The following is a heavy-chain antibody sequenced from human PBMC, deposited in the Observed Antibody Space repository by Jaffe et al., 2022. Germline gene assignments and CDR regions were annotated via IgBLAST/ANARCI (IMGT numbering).Heavy chain of an antibody. CDR1: GYTFTSYG. V-gene: IGHV1-18*01. Sequence: QVQLVQSGAEVKKPGASVKVSCKASGYTFTSYGISWVRQAPGQGLEWMGWISAYNGNTNYAQKLQGRVTMTTDTSTSTAYMELRSLRSDDTAVYYCARDLVTGPLGYCSGGSCPAMSAFDIWGQGTMVTVSS. D-gene: IGHD2-15*01. CDR3: ARDLVTGPLGYCSGGSCPAMSAFDI. J-gene: IGHJ3*02. CDR2: ISAYNGNT.